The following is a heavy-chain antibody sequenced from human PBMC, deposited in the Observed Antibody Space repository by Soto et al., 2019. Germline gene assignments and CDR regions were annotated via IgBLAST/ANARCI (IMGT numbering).Heavy chain of an antibody. D-gene: IGHD3-10*01. V-gene: IGHV4-4*02. CDR1: GGSISSSNW. J-gene: IGHJ4*02. CDR2: IYHSGST. Sequence: SETLSLTCAVSGGSISSSNWWTWVRQPPGKGLEWIGEIYHSGSTNYIPSLKSRVTISVDKSKNQFSLKLTSETAADTAVYYCATRFDGLGSYEYWGQGTLVTVSS. CDR3: ATRFDGLGSYEY.